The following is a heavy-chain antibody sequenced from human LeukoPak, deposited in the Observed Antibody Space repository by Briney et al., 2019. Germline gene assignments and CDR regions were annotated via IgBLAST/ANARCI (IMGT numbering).Heavy chain of an antibody. V-gene: IGHV1-8*02. D-gene: IGHD3-22*01. CDR3: ATLIVVTNAFDI. Sequence: ASVKVSCKASGYTFTSYYMHWVRQATGQGLEWMGWMNPNSGNTGYAQKFQGRVTMTRNTSISTAYMELSSLRSEDTAVYYCATLIVVTNAFDIWGQGTMVTVSS. CDR2: MNPNSGNT. J-gene: IGHJ3*02. CDR1: GYTFTSYY.